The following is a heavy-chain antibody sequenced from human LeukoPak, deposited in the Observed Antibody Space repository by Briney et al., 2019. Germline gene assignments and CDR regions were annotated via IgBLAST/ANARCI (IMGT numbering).Heavy chain of an antibody. D-gene: IGHD3-22*01. CDR3: ARDPRYYYDSSGYSYYFDY. J-gene: IGHJ4*02. V-gene: IGHV4-34*01. Sequence: TSETLSLTCAVYGGSFSGYYWSWIRQPPGKGLEWIGEINHSGSTNYNPSLKSRVTISVDKSKNQFSLKLSSVTAADTAVYYCARDPRYYYDSSGYSYYFDYWGQGTLVTVSS. CDR1: GGSFSGYY. CDR2: INHSGST.